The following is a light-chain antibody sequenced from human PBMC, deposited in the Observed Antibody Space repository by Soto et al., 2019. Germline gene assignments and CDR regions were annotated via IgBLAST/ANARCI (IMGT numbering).Light chain of an antibody. V-gene: IGKV3-20*01. CDR2: DTS. J-gene: IGKJ1*01. CDR3: QQYDSSLMWT. Sequence: EIVLTQSPGTLSLSPGERATLSCRASQSVSSSSLAWYQQKPGQAPRLLIYDTSNRATSIPDRFSGSGSGTDFTLTISRLEPEDFAVYHCQQYDSSLMWTFGQGTKVEIK. CDR1: QSVSSSS.